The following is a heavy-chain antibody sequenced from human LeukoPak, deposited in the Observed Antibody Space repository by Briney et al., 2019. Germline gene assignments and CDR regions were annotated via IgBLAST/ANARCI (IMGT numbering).Heavy chain of an antibody. D-gene: IGHD2-21*02. CDR2: ISGSGGST. V-gene: IGHV3-23*01. CDR1: GFPFSSYA. Sequence: GGSLRLSCAASGFPFSSYAMSWVRQAPGKGQEWVSAISGSGGSTHYADSVKGRFTISRDNSKNTLYLQMNGLRAEDTAVYYCAKDRQYCADDCYSLVDYWGQGTLVTVSS. CDR3: AKDRQYCADDCYSLVDY. J-gene: IGHJ4*02.